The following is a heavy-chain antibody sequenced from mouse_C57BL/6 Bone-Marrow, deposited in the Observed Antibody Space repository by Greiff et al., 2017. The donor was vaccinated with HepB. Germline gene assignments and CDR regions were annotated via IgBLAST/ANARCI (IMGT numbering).Heavy chain of an antibody. CDR2: IYPGSGNT. V-gene: IGHV1-66*01. CDR3: ARGGYGSSYVY. Sequence: QVQLQQSGPELVKPGASVKISCKASGYSFTSYYIHWVKQRPGQGLEWIGWIYPGSGNTKYNEKFKGKATLTADTSSSTAYMQLSSLTSEDSAVSYGARGGYGSSYVYWGQGTTLTVSS. CDR1: GYSFTSYY. D-gene: IGHD1-1*01. J-gene: IGHJ2*01.